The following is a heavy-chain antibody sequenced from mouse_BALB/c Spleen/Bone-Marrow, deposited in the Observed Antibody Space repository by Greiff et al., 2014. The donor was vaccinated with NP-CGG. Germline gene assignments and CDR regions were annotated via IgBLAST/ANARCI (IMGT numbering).Heavy chain of an antibody. D-gene: IGHD1-1*01. J-gene: IGHJ3*01. Sequence: IQLQQSGAELVKPGASVKLSCTASGFNIKDTYMYWVKQRPEQGLEWIGRIDPANGNTKYDPKFQDKATITADTSSNTAYLQLSSLTSEDTAVYYCARYYYGSSLVAYWGQGTLVTVSA. CDR2: IDPANGNT. CDR1: GFNIKDTY. V-gene: IGHV14-3*02. CDR3: ARYYYGSSLVAY.